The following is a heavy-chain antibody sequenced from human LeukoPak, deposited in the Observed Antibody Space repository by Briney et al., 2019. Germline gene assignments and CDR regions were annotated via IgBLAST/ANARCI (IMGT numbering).Heavy chain of an antibody. CDR1: GYTFTGYY. D-gene: IGHD3-3*01. V-gene: IGHV1-2*06. J-gene: IGHJ6*04. Sequence: GASVKVSCKASGYTFTGYYMHWVRQAPGQGLEWMGRINPNSGGTNYAQKFQGRVTMTRDTSISTAYMELSRLRSDDTAVYYCARKQGGTNYDGPMDVWGKGTTVTVSS. CDR3: ARKQGGTNYDGPMDV. CDR2: INPNSGGT.